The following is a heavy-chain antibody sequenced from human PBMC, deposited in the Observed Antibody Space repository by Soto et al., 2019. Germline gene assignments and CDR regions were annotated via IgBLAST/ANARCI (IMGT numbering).Heavy chain of an antibody. CDR2: IYVTGAV. CDR1: GDSIRNYY. CDR3: ARLRIATNNYKWFDP. Sequence: SETLSLTCTVSGDSIRNYYWSWIRQVPGKGLEWIGHIYVTGAVDYNPSLRDRITISQDTSERQFSLNLRLVTAADTAVYYCARLRIATNNYKWFDPWGQGTLVTVSS. D-gene: IGHD2-21*01. J-gene: IGHJ5*02. V-gene: IGHV4-59*06.